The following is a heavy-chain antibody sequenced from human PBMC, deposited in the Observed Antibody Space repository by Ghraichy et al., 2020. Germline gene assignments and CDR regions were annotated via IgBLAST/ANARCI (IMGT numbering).Heavy chain of an antibody. D-gene: IGHD4-17*01. Sequence: GSLRLSCAASGFTFSSYAMSWVRQAPGKGLEWVSAISGSGGSTYYADSVKGRFTISRDNSKNTLYLQMNSLRAEDTAVYYCAKDRGSYGDYTYYYYGMDVWGQGTTVTVSS. CDR2: ISGSGGST. J-gene: IGHJ6*02. CDR3: AKDRGSYGDYTYYYYGMDV. CDR1: GFTFSSYA. V-gene: IGHV3-23*01.